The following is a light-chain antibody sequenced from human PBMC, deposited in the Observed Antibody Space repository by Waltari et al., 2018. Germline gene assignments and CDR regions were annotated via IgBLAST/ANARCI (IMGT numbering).Light chain of an antibody. J-gene: IGLJ1*01. CDR3: SSYTGSSTI. CDR1: SSDVGGYNY. Sequence: QSALTQSASVSGSPGQSITISCTGTSSDVGGYNYVSWYQQHPGKAPKLMIYEVSNRPSGVSNRFSGSKSGNTASLTISGLQAEDEADYYCSSYTGSSTIFGTGTKVTVL. V-gene: IGLV2-14*01. CDR2: EVS.